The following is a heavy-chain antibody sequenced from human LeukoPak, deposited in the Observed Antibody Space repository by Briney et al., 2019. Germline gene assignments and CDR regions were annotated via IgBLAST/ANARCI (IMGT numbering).Heavy chain of an antibody. CDR1: GFTFSNYW. Sequence: GGSLRLSCAASGFTFSNYWMNWVRQAPGKGLEWVANIKHDGSEKYYVDSVKGRFSISRDNAKNSLYLQMNSLRAEDTAVYYCARDGNGGYDYWGQGTLVTVSS. D-gene: IGHD5-12*01. V-gene: IGHV3-7*01. CDR3: ARDGNGGYDY. CDR2: IKHDGSEK. J-gene: IGHJ4*02.